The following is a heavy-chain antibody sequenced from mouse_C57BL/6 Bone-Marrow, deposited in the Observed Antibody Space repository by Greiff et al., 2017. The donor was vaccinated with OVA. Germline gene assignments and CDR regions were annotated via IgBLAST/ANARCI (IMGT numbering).Heavy chain of an antibody. J-gene: IGHJ3*01. CDR3: ARSGYSAWFAY. CDR2: ISPGSGST. Sequence: QVQLQQPGAELVKPGASVKMSCKASGYTFTSYWITWVQQRPGQGLEWFGDISPGSGSTNYNEKVKSKATLTVDTSSSDAYMQLSSLTSEDSAVYYCARSGYSAWFAYWGQGTLVTVSA. V-gene: IGHV1-55*01. D-gene: IGHD2-3*01. CDR1: GYTFTSYW.